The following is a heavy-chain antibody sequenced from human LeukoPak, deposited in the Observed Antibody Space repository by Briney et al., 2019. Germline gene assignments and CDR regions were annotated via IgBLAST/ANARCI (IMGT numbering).Heavy chain of an antibody. J-gene: IGHJ4*02. D-gene: IGHD1-26*01. Sequence: GGSLRLSCAVSGFTFSRSDMHWVRQAPGKGLEWVAVIWYDGTKRYYGKSVKGRFTISRDNSKNTLYLQMNSLRAEDTAVYYCARSGVGPFDYWGQGTLVTVSS. CDR2: IWYDGTKR. CDR3: ARSGVGPFDY. V-gene: IGHV3-33*01. CDR1: GFTFSRSD.